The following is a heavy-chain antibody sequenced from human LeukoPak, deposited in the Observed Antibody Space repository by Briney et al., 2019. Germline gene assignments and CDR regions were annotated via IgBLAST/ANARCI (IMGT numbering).Heavy chain of an antibody. J-gene: IGHJ4*02. CDR1: GFTFSSYA. V-gene: IGHV3-23*01. Sequence: GGSLRLSCAASGFTFSSYAMSWVRQAPGKGLEWVSAISGSGGSTYYADSAKGRFTISRDNSKNTLYLQMNSLRAEDTAVYYCAKSPTFGVVIISGYFDYWGQGTLVTVSS. CDR2: ISGSGGST. CDR3: AKSPTFGVVIISGYFDY. D-gene: IGHD3-3*01.